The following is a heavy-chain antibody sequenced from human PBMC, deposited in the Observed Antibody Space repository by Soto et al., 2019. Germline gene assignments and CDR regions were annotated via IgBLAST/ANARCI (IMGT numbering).Heavy chain of an antibody. J-gene: IGHJ4*02. D-gene: IGHD3-22*01. CDR2: IFHGGST. Sequence: SETLSLTCAVYGGSFSGYFWSWIRQPPGKGLEWIGEIFHGGSTNYSPSLKSRVTISVDTSKNQFSLELSSVTAADTAVYYCARPHYDSNTFYYFFDYWGQGTLVTVSS. CDR1: GGSFSGYF. CDR3: ARPHYDSNTFYYFFDY. V-gene: IGHV4-34*12.